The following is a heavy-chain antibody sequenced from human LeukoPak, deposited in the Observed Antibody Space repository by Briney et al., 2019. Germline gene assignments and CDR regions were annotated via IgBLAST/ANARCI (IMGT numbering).Heavy chain of an antibody. Sequence: GGSLRLSCVASGFSLSDYWMHWVRQAPGKGLEWVAVIWYDGSNKYYADPVKGRFTVSRDNSKNTLYLQMNSLRAEDTAVYYCARQTGGSGGHYFDYWGQGTLVTVSS. CDR3: ARQTGGSGGHYFDY. V-gene: IGHV3-33*08. CDR1: GFSLSDYW. J-gene: IGHJ4*02. CDR2: IWYDGSNK. D-gene: IGHD2-8*02.